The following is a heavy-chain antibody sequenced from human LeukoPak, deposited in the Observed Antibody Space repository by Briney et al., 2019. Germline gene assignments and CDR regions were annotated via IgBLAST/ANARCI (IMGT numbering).Heavy chain of an antibody. CDR2: INWNGGST. J-gene: IGHJ4*02. CDR3: AREGGRFLRNDY. Sequence: PGGSLRLSCAASGFTFDDYGMSWVRQAPGEGLEWVSGINWNGGSTVYADSVKGRFTISRDNAENSLYLQMNSLRAEDTALYYCAREGGRFLRNDYWGQGTLVTVSS. V-gene: IGHV3-20*04. CDR1: GFTFDDYG. D-gene: IGHD1-26*01.